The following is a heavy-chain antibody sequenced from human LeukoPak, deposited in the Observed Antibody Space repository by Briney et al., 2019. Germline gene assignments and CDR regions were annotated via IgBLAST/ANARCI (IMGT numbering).Heavy chain of an antibody. CDR2: INHSGST. Sequence: PSETLSLTCAVYGGSFSGYYRSWIRQPPGKGLEWIGEINHSGSTNYNPSLKSRVTISVDTSKNQFSLKLSSVTAADTAVYYCARGGGVVVPAVMAYWGQGTLVTVSS. CDR1: GGSFSGYY. D-gene: IGHD2-2*01. J-gene: IGHJ4*02. V-gene: IGHV4-34*01. CDR3: ARGGGVVVPAVMAY.